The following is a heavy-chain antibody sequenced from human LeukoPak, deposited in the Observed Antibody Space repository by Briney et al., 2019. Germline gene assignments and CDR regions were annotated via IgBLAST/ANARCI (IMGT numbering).Heavy chain of an antibody. Sequence: PSETLSLTCAVYGGSFSGYYWSWIRQPPGKGLEWIGEINHSGSTNYNPSLKSRVTISVDTSKNQFSLKLSSVTAADTAVYYCARSGDYGDYVGNDYWGQGTLVTVSS. J-gene: IGHJ4*02. CDR2: INHSGST. D-gene: IGHD4-17*01. V-gene: IGHV4-34*01. CDR1: GGSFSGYY. CDR3: ARSGDYGDYVGNDY.